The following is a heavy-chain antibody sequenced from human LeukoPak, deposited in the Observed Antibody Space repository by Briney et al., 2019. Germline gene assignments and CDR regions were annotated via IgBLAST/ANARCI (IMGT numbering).Heavy chain of an antibody. CDR2: IIPIFGTA. J-gene: IGHJ4*02. D-gene: IGHD1-26*01. CDR3: ASSRGKRVGATAGFDY. V-gene: IGHV1-69*13. Sequence: SVKVSCKASGGTFSSYAISWVRQAPGQGLEWMGGIIPIFGTANYAQKFQGRVTITADESTSTAYMELSSLRSEDTAVYYCASSRGKRVGATAGFDYWGQGTLVTVSS. CDR1: GGTFSSYA.